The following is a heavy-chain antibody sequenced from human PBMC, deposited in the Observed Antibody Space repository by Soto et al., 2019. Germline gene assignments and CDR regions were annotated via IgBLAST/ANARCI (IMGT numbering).Heavy chain of an antibody. Sequence: EVQLVESGGGLVQPGRSLRLSCAASGFTFDDYAMHWVRQAPGKGLGWVSGISWNSGSIGYADSVKGRFTISRDNAKNSLYLQMNSLRAEDTALYYCAKDSQRIAVAVIRDWYFDLWGRGTLVTVSS. D-gene: IGHD6-19*01. CDR3: AKDSQRIAVAVIRDWYFDL. J-gene: IGHJ2*01. CDR2: ISWNSGSI. CDR1: GFTFDDYA. V-gene: IGHV3-9*01.